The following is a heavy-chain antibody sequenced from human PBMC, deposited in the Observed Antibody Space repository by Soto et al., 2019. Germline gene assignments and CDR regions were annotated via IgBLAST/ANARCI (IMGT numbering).Heavy chain of an antibody. D-gene: IGHD6-19*01. CDR2: IATHNDNT. V-gene: IGHV1-18*01. J-gene: IGHJ4*02. CDR3: ARVYSSGWKGLGY. CDR1: GYTFNSYG. Sequence: QLVQSGAEVKKPGSSVKVSCKAFGYTFNSYGIGWVRQAPGQGLEWMGWIATHNDNTNYAQQFQGRVTFTTDTSTSTAYMELRSLTSDDTAIYYCARVYSSGWKGLGYWGQGTLVTVSS.